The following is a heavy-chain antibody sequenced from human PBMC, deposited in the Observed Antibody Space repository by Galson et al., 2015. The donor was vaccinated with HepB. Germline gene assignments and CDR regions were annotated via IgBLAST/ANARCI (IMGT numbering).Heavy chain of an antibody. V-gene: IGHV1-69*13. CDR1: GGTFSSYA. CDR2: IIPIFGTA. J-gene: IGHJ5*02. Sequence: SVKVSCKASGGTFSSYAISWVRQAPGQGLEWMGGIIPIFGTANYAQKFQGRVTITADESTSTAYMELSSLRSEDTAVYYCARCLVVVPAAHLYNWFDPWGQGTLVTVSS. CDR3: ARCLVVVPAAHLYNWFDP. D-gene: IGHD2-2*01.